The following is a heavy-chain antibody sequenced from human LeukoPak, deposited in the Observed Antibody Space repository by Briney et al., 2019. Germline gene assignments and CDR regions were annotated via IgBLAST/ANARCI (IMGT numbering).Heavy chain of an antibody. D-gene: IGHD2-2*01. J-gene: IGHJ5*02. V-gene: IGHV3-21*01. CDR3: ARVPIVVVPAAYLNWFDP. CDR2: ISSSSSYI. Sequence: PGGSLRLSCAASGFTFSSHSMGWARQAPGKGLEWVSYISSSSSYIYSADSVKGRFTISRDNAKNSLYLQMNSLRAEDTALYFCARVPIVVVPAAYLNWFDPWGQGTLVTVSS. CDR1: GFTFSSHS.